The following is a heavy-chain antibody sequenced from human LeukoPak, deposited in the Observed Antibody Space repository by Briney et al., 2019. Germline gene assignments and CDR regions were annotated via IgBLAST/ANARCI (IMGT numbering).Heavy chain of an antibody. D-gene: IGHD6-19*01. CDR2: INTDGTVT. CDR3: ATKQWLAPPPDS. CDR1: GFTFSKYW. V-gene: IGHV3-74*01. J-gene: IGHJ4*02. Sequence: GRSLRLSCAASGFTFSKYWMLWVRQAPGKGLESVSRINTDGTVTTYADSVKGRFSVSRDNADNTMFLQMNSVRDEDTAVYYCATKQWLAPPPDSWGQGTPVTVSS.